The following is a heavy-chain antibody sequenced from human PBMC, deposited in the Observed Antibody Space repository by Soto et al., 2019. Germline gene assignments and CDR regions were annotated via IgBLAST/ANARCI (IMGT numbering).Heavy chain of an antibody. CDR2: IHHTGRA. CDR1: GFTFSSHAM. D-gene: IGHD5-12*01. J-gene: IGHJ4*02. V-gene: IGHV4-4*02. Sequence: VQLLESGGGLVQPGGALRLSCAASGFTFSSHAMSWVRQAPGKGLEWIGEIHHTGRAHYNPSLQSRVVVSVDMSKNQLSLSVTSVTAADTAVYYCVRAGGYDSRVFWGQGTLVTVS. CDR3: VRAGGYDSRVF.